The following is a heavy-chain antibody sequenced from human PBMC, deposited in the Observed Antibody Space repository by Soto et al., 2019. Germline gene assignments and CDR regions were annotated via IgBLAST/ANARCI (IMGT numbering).Heavy chain of an antibody. CDR2: INPNSGGT. D-gene: IGHD3-22*01. V-gene: IGHV1-2*02. CDR1: GYTFTGYY. J-gene: IGHJ5*02. CDR3: ARDSMIVAVIQGPRRFDP. Sequence: ASVKVSCKASGYTFTGYYMHWVRQAPGQGLEWMGWINPNSGGTNYAQKFQGRVTMTRDTSISTAYMELSRLRSDDTAVYYCARDSMIVAVIQGPRRFDPWGQGTLVTV.